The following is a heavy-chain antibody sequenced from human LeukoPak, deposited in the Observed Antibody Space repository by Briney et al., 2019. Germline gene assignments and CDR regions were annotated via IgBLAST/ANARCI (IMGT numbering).Heavy chain of an antibody. Sequence: GGSLRLSCAASGFTFSSYAMSWVRQAPGKGLEWVSAISGSGGSTYYADSVKGRFTISRDNSKNMLYLQMNSLRAEDTAVYYCAKDHDFWSGHFKPNWYYFDYWGQGTLVTVSS. CDR1: GFTFSSYA. D-gene: IGHD3-3*01. J-gene: IGHJ4*02. V-gene: IGHV3-23*01. CDR3: AKDHDFWSGHFKPNWYYFDY. CDR2: ISGSGGST.